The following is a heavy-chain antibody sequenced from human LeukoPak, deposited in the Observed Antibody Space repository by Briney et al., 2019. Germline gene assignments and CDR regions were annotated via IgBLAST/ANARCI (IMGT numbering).Heavy chain of an antibody. V-gene: IGHV3-21*01. CDR1: GFTFSSYS. CDR2: ISSSSSYI. Sequence: GGSLRLSCAASGFTFSSYSMNWVRQAPGKGLEWVSSISSSSSYIYYADPVKGRFTISRDNAKNSLYLQMNSLRAEDTAVYYCAGGIAAAGYIDYWGQGTLVTVSS. CDR3: AGGIAAAGYIDY. J-gene: IGHJ4*02. D-gene: IGHD6-13*01.